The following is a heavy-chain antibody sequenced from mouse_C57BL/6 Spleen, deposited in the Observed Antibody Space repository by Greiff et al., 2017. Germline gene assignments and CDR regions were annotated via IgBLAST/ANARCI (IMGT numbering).Heavy chain of an antibody. V-gene: IGHV1-59*01. J-gene: IGHJ3*01. CDR1: GYTFTSYW. D-gene: IGHD4-1*01. CDR3: AGTGTKFAY. CDR2: IDPSDSYT. Sequence: VQLQQPGAELVRPGTSVKLSCKASGYTFTSYWMHWVKQRPGQGLEWIGVIDPSDSYTNYNQKFKGKATLTVDTSSSTAYMQLSSLTSEDSAVYYCAGTGTKFAYWGQGTLVTVSA.